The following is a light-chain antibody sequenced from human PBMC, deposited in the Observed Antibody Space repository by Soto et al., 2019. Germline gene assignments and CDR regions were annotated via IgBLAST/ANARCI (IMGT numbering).Light chain of an antibody. J-gene: IGKJ4*01. V-gene: IGKV1-5*01. CDR1: QGISSS. Sequence: DIEMTQSPSTLSASVGEGVTITCRASQGISSSLAWYQQKPGKAPKLFIYEASILASGLPPRFSVRGSGTEFTLTISSLQSGDFATYYCQQYNNCSSTFGRGTEVEIK. CDR3: QQYNNCSST. CDR2: EAS.